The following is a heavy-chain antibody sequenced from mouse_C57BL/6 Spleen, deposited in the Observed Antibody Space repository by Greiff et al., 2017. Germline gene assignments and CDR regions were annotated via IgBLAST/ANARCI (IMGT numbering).Heavy chain of an antibody. CDR2: ISSGGDYI. V-gene: IGHV5-9-1*02. J-gene: IGHJ3*01. CDR3: TRAGYGSSLFAY. D-gene: IGHD1-1*01. CDR1: GFTFSSYA. Sequence: EVKLMESGEGLVKPGGSLKLSCAASGFTFSSYAMSWVRQTPEKRLEWVAYISSGGDYIYYADTVKGRFTISRDNARNTLYLQMSSLKSEDTAMYYCTRAGYGSSLFAYWGQGTLVTVSA.